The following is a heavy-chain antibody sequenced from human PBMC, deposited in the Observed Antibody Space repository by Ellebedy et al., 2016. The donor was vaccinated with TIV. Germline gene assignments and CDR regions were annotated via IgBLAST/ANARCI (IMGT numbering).Heavy chain of an antibody. CDR3: ARGPRYYSFDY. D-gene: IGHD1-14*01. J-gene: IGHJ4*02. CDR2: IYHSGST. Sequence: SETLSLTXTVSGGSISSYYWGWIRQPPGKGLEWIGSIYHSGSTYYNPSLKSRVTISVDTSKNQFSLKLSSVTAADTAVYYCARGPRYYSFDYWGQGTLVTVSS. V-gene: IGHV4-39*07. CDR1: GGSISSYY.